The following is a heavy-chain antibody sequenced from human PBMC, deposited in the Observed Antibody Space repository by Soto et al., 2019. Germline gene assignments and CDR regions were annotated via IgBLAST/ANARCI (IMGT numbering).Heavy chain of an antibody. D-gene: IGHD2-2*01. V-gene: IGHV1-69*02. CDR2: IIPILGIA. CDR3: ARYGDIVVVPAAMDYYYGMDV. Sequence: GASVKVSCKASGGTFSSYTISWVRQAPGQGLEWIGRIIPILGIANYAQKFQGRVTITADKSTSTAYMELSSLRSEDTAVYYFARYGDIVVVPAAMDYYYGMDVWGQGTTVTVSS. CDR1: GGTFSSYT. J-gene: IGHJ6*02.